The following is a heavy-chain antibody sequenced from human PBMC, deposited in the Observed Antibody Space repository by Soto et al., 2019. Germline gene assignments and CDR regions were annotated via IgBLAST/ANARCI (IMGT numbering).Heavy chain of an antibody. CDR1: GFTFSNYA. D-gene: IGHD4-17*01. J-gene: IGHJ6*02. V-gene: IGHV3-64*02. Sequence: GGSLRLSCATSGFTFSNYAMHWVRQAPGKGLEYVSAISSNGGSTYYADSVKGRFTISRDNSKNTLYLQMGSLRAEDMAMYYCARLHQYGDYAPYYYAMEVWGHGTTVTVSS. CDR3: ARLHQYGDYAPYYYAMEV. CDR2: ISSNGGST.